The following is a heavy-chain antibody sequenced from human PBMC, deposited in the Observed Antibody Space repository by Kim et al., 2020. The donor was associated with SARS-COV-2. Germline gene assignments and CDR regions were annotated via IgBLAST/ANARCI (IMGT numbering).Heavy chain of an antibody. V-gene: IGHV4-34*01. CDR3: ARLPHYRPTDY. CDR2: T. J-gene: IGHJ4*02. D-gene: IGHD3-16*02. Sequence: TNYNPSLKRRVTISVDTSKNQFSLKLSSVTAADTAVYYCARLPHYRPTDYWGQGTLVTVSS.